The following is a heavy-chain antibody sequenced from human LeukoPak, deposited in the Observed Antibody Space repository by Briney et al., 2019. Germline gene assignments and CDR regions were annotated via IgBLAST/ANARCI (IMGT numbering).Heavy chain of an antibody. J-gene: IGHJ5*02. CDR3: ARQTTVTVFYSWFDP. V-gene: IGHV4-34*01. D-gene: IGHD4-17*01. CDR2: INHSGST. Sequence: PSETLPLTCAVYGGSFSGYYWSWIRQPPGKGLEWIGEINHSGSTYYNPSLRSRATISVDTSKNQFSLKLSSVTAADTAVYYCARQTTVTVFYSWFDPWGQGTLVTVSS. CDR1: GGSFSGYY.